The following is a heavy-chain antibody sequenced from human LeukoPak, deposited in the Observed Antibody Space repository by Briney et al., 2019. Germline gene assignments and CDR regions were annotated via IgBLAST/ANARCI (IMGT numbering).Heavy chain of an antibody. CDR2: MSVSSGLI. CDR3: AREFEGSASGAGY. V-gene: IGHV3-21*01. D-gene: IGHD3-16*01. Sequence: PGGSLRLSCAVSGFTFSRYSMNWVRQAPGKGLEWVSSMSVSSGLIYYADSVKGRFTVSRDNAKNSLYLQMNSLRADDTAVYYCAREFEGSASGAGYWGRGTLVTVSS. J-gene: IGHJ4*02. CDR1: GFTFSRYS.